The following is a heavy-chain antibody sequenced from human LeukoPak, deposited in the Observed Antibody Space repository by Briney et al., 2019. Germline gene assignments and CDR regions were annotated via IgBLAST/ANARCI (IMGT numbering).Heavy chain of an antibody. CDR1: SGSISSYY. J-gene: IGHJ6*02. CDR2: IYYSGAT. D-gene: IGHD6-19*01. V-gene: IGHV4-59*01. Sequence: PSETLSLTCTVSSGSISSYYWSWIRQPPGKGLEWVGYIYYSGATNYNPSLKSRVTISVDTSKNQFSLKLSSVTAADTAVYYCARYRSGWSGNYGMDVWGQGTTVTVSS. CDR3: ARYRSGWSGNYGMDV.